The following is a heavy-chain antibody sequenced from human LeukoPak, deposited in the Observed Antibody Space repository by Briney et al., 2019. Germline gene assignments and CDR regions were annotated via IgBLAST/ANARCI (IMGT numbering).Heavy chain of an antibody. Sequence: GGSLRLSCAVSGYTLRSYGMQWVRQAPGKGLEWVAVIWYDGSNEYYADSVKGRFTISRDNSKNTLYLQMNSLRAEDTAVYYCAKGGWLQTNYYFDYWGQGTLVTVSS. V-gene: IGHV3-33*06. CDR2: IWYDGSNE. D-gene: IGHD5-24*01. J-gene: IGHJ4*02. CDR3: AKGGWLQTNYYFDY. CDR1: GYTLRSYG.